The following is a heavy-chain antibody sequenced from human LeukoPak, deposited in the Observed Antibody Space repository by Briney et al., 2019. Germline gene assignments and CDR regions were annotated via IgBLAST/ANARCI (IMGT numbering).Heavy chain of an antibody. CDR2: IYYSGST. D-gene: IGHD3-9*01. CDR3: ARAILTGYYTWFDP. V-gene: IGHV4-59*01. CDR1: GGSISSYY. J-gene: IGHJ5*02. Sequence: PSETLSLTCTVSGGSISSYYWSWIRQPPGKGLEWIGYIYYSGSTNYNPSLKSRVTISVDTSKNQFSLKLSSVTAADTAVYYCARAILTGYYTWFDPWGQGTLVTVSS.